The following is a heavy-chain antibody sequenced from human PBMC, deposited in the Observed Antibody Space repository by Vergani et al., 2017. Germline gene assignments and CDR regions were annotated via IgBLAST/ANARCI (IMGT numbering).Heavy chain of an antibody. Sequence: EVQLVESGGGLVQPGVSLRLSCAASGFTFSSYAMHWVRQAPGKGLEYVSAISSNGGSTYYANSVKGRFTISRDNSKNTLYLQMGSLRAEDTAVYYCARTDDIVVVPAAIGWFDPWGQGTLVTVSS. CDR1: GFTFSSYA. CDR3: ARTDDIVVVPAAIGWFDP. D-gene: IGHD2-2*01. V-gene: IGHV3-64*01. CDR2: ISSNGGST. J-gene: IGHJ5*02.